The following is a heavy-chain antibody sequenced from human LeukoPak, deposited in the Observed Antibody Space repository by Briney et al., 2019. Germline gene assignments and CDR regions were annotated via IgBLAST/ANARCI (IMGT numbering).Heavy chain of an antibody. Sequence: SETLSLTCTVSGGSISNYYWSWIRQPAGKGLEWIGRVYTSGSTDFNPSLKSQVTMSVDTSKNQFSLKLSSVTAADTAVYYCARALRIAARPGYSYYMDVWAKGPRSPSP. CDR2: VYTSGST. V-gene: IGHV4-4*07. J-gene: IGHJ6*03. CDR1: GGSISNYY. CDR3: ARALRIAARPGYSYYMDV. D-gene: IGHD6-6*01.